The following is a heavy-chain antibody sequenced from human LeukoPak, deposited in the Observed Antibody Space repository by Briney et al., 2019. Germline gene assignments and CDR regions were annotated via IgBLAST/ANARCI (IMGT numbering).Heavy chain of an antibody. CDR2: ISGSAHKI. Sequence: PGGSLRLSCVASGITFGNYAVSWVRQAPDKGLDWVSVISGSAHKIRYADSVKGRFTISRDNSENIVYLQMNNLRAEDTAVYYCAGRVTGYSSGYVYWGQGTLVTVSS. D-gene: IGHD5-18*01. CDR3: AGRVTGYSSGYVY. J-gene: IGHJ4*02. CDR1: GITFGNYA. V-gene: IGHV3-23*01.